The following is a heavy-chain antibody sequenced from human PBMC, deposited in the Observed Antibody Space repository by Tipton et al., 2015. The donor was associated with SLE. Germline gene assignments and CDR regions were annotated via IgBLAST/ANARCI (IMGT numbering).Heavy chain of an antibody. V-gene: IGHV4-34*01. CDR3: ARLLVYDFWSGYPQYYYYYMDV. CDR2: INHSGST. Sequence: TLSLTCAVYGGSFSGYYWSWIRQPPGKGLEWIGEINHSGSTNYNPSLKSRVTISVDTSKNQFSLKLSSVTAADTAVYYCARLLVYDFWSGYPQYYYYYMDVWGKGTTVTVSS. J-gene: IGHJ6*03. CDR1: GGSFSGYY. D-gene: IGHD3-3*01.